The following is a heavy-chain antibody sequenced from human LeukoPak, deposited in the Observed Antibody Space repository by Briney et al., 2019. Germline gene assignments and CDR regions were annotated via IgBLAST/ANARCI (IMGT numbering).Heavy chain of an antibody. CDR2: IRDDGSNE. Sequence: PGGSLRLSCAASEFTFSIYGMHWVRQAPGKGPEWVGYIRDDGSNEYYPDSVKGRFTISRDNSKNTLYLQMNSLRAEDTAVYYCAKDFHVYGDASYLDSWGQGTLVTVSS. CDR1: EFTFSIYG. D-gene: IGHD4-17*01. J-gene: IGHJ4*02. CDR3: AKDFHVYGDASYLDS. V-gene: IGHV3-30*02.